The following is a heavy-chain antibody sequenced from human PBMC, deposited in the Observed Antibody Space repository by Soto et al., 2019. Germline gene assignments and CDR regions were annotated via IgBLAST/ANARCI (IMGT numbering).Heavy chain of an antibody. CDR2: VRSDEDTT. D-gene: IGHD1-26*01. Sequence: EVQVLESGGGLVQPGGSLRLSCAGSGFTFSKYGMNWVRQAPGKGLEWVSGVRSDEDTTYNAESVKGRFTVSRDTSKNTVNLQMNSLRVEDTAVYYCAKGKGIGATPDGANSWGQGTLVTVST. V-gene: IGHV3-23*01. J-gene: IGHJ4*02. CDR1: GFTFSKYG. CDR3: AKGKGIGATPDGANS.